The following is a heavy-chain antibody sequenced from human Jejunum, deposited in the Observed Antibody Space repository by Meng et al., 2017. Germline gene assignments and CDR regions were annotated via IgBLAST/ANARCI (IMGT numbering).Heavy chain of an antibody. CDR1: GFTFDFHE. J-gene: IGHJ4*02. Sequence: GESLKISCVASGFTFDFHEMNWVRQAPGKGLEWVSHITSGGITTYYADSVKGRFTISRDNAKNSVSLQMNSLRAEDTAVYYCVGDSAWPGHPLDYWGQGTLVTVSS. CDR3: VGDSAWPGHPLDY. V-gene: IGHV3-48*03. D-gene: IGHD5-12*01. CDR2: ITSGGITT.